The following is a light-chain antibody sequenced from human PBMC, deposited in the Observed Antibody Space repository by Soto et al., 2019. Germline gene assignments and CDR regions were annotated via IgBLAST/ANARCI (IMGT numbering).Light chain of an antibody. V-gene: IGKV1-39*01. Sequence: DIQMTQSPSSLSASVGDRVTISCRASQSITSFLNWYQQKPGTAPRLLIYRASKVASGVPPRFSGSGSGRDFTLTISSLRPEDIATYFCQHSYSSPPWTFGQGTKVDIK. CDR2: RAS. J-gene: IGKJ1*01. CDR1: QSITSF. CDR3: QHSYSSPPWT.